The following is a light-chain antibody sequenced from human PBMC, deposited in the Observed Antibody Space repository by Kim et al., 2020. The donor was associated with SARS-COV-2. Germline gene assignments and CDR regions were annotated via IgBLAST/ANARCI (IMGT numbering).Light chain of an antibody. V-gene: IGLV2-14*03. CDR1: SSDVGGYNF. CDR2: HVS. J-gene: IGLJ2*01. CDR3: SSYTSSSTLVL. Sequence: QSITISCTGTSSDVGGYNFVSWYQQHPGKAPKLMIYHVSNRPSGVSNRFSGSKSGNTASLTISGLQAEDEADYYCSSYTSSSTLVLFGGGTQLTVL.